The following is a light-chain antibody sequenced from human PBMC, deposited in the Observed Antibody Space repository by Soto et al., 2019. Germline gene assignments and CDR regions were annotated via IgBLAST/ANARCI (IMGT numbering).Light chain of an antibody. Sequence: QSALTQPPSASGSPGQSVTISCTGSSRDVGGYGHVAWYQKYPGKAPKLIIYEVTERPSGVPDRFSGSSSGNTASLTVSGLQAEDEADYYCSAYAGSRNVVFGGGTKVTVL. V-gene: IGLV2-8*01. J-gene: IGLJ2*01. CDR1: SRDVGGYGH. CDR2: EVT. CDR3: SAYAGSRNVV.